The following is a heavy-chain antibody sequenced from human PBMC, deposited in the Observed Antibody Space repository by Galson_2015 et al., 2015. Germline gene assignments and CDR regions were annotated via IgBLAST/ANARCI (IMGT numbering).Heavy chain of an antibody. Sequence: SLRLSCAASGFIFSSYAMHWVRQAPGKGLEWVAVISYDGSNKFYADSVKGRFTISRDNSKSTHYLQMNSLRAEDTAVYYCARDRVDSRKIYCSITSCYAPYGVDFWGQGSPVTVSS. V-gene: IGHV3-30-3*01. D-gene: IGHD2-2*01. CDR3: ARDRVDSRKIYCSITSCYAPYGVDF. CDR1: GFIFSSYA. CDR2: ISYDGSNK. J-gene: IGHJ6*02.